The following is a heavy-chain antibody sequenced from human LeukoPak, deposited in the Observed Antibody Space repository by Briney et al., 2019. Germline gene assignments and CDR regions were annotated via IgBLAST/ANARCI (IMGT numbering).Heavy chain of an antibody. CDR3: ARGFRYYGSGIDY. J-gene: IGHJ4*02. V-gene: IGHV3-64*01. D-gene: IGHD3-10*01. Sequence: GGSLRLSCAASGFTFSEYSMHWVRQAPGKGLEYISAISTNGGSTYYANSVKGRFTISRDDRKNTVDLQMGSLRPEDMAVYYCARGFRYYGSGIDYWGQGTLVTVPS. CDR2: ISTNGGST. CDR1: GFTFSEYS.